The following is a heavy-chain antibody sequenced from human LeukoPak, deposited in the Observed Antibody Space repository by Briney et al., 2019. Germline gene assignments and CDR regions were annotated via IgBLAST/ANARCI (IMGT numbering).Heavy chain of an antibody. V-gene: IGHV3-53*01. Sequence: GGSLRLSCAASGFTVSSNYMSWVCQAPGKGLEWVSVIYSGGSTYYADSVKGRFTISRDNSKNTLYLQMNSLRAEDTAVYYCAKDRRITMIVVVITTPGAFDIWGQGTMVTVSS. J-gene: IGHJ3*02. CDR3: AKDRRITMIVVVITTPGAFDI. D-gene: IGHD3-22*01. CDR1: GFTVSSNY. CDR2: IYSGGST.